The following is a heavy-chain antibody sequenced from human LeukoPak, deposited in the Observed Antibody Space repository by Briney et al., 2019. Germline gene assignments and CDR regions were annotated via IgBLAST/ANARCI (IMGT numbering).Heavy chain of an antibody. Sequence: ASVKVSCKASGGTFSSYAISWVRQAPGQGLEWMGGIIPIFGTANYAQKFQGRVTITTDESTSTAYMELSSLRSEDTAVYYCARGGDIVVVPALLRGYYYHMDVWGKGTTVTVSS. CDR1: GGTFSSYA. D-gene: IGHD2-2*01. CDR3: ARGGDIVVVPALLRGYYYHMDV. CDR2: IIPIFGTA. J-gene: IGHJ6*03. V-gene: IGHV1-69*05.